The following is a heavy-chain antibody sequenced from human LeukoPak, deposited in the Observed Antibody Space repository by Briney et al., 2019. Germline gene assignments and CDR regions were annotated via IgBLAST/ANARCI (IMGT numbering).Heavy chain of an antibody. V-gene: IGHV4-61*02. CDR1: GGSISSGSYY. J-gene: IGHJ6*03. CDR3: ARGISSSSSYYYYYMDV. CDR2: IYTSGST. D-gene: IGHD6-6*01. Sequence: PSQTLSLTCTVSGGSISSGSYYWSWIRQPAGKGLEWIGRIYTSGSTNYNPSLKSRVTISVDTSKNQFSLKLSSVTAADTAVYYCARGISSSSSYYYYYMDVWGKGTTVTVSS.